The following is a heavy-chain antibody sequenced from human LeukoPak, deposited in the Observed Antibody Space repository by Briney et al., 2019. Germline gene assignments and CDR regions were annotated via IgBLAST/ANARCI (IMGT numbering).Heavy chain of an antibody. Sequence: GGSLRLSCAASGFTFSSYWMIWVRQAPGKGLEWVANIKQDGSEKYYVDSVKGRFTISRDNAKNSLYLKMNTLRAEDTAVYFCARSPPRYFHWLLHFDNWGQGTLVSVSS. V-gene: IGHV3-7*01. D-gene: IGHD3-9*01. J-gene: IGHJ4*02. CDR1: GFTFSSYW. CDR3: ARSPPRYFHWLLHFDN. CDR2: IKQDGSEK.